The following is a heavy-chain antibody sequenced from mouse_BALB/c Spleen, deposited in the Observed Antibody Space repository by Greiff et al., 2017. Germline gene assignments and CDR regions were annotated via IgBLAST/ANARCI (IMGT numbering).Heavy chain of an antibody. J-gene: IGHJ3*01. CDR1: GFTFSDYY. Sequence: DVKLVESGGGLVKPGGSLKLSCAASGFTFSDYYMYWVRQTPEKRLEWVATISDGGSYTYYPDSVKGRFTISRDNAKNNLYLQMSSLKSEDTAMYYCARGRYGNYEAWFAYWGQGTLVTVSA. CDR2: ISDGGSYT. D-gene: IGHD2-10*02. V-gene: IGHV5-4*02. CDR3: ARGRYGNYEAWFAY.